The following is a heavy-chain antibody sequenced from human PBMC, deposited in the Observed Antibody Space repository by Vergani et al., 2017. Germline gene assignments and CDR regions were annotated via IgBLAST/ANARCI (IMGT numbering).Heavy chain of an antibody. CDR2: INHNGIT. D-gene: IGHD6-6*01. CDR1: GGSFSGCY. CDR3: ASQPHRIAARAPYYYYMDV. V-gene: IGHV4-34*01. Sequence: QVHLQQWGAGLLKPSETLSLTCAVYGGSFSGCYWSWIRQPPGKGLEWIVEINHNGITNYNPSLMSRVTISVDTSTNQFSRKLSAVTAADTAVYYCASQPHRIAARAPYYYYMDVWGKGTTVTVSS. J-gene: IGHJ6*03.